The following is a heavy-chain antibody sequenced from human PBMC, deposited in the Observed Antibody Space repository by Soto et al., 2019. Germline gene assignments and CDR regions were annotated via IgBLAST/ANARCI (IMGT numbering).Heavy chain of an antibody. Sequence: SETLSLTCTVSGGSISSGGYYWSWIRQLPGKGLEWIGYIYYSGSTNYNPSLKSRVTMSVDTSKNQFSLKLSSVTAADTAVYYCARESTVVTLRTFEIWGQGTMVTV. J-gene: IGHJ3*02. V-gene: IGHV4-61*08. CDR2: IYYSGST. CDR3: ARESTVVTLRTFEI. CDR1: GGSISSGGYY. D-gene: IGHD2-21*02.